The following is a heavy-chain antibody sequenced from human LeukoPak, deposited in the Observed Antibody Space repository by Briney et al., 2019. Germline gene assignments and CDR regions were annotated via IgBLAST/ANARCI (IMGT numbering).Heavy chain of an antibody. V-gene: IGHV4-39*01. Sequence: SETLSLTCTVSGGSISSSSYYWGWIRQPPGKGLEWIGSIYYSGSTYYNPSLKSRVTISVDTSKNQSSLKLSSVTAADTAVYYCARIAPKFTVVTLWGQGTLVTVSS. CDR3: ARIAPKFTVVTL. D-gene: IGHD4-23*01. J-gene: IGHJ4*02. CDR2: IYYSGST. CDR1: GGSISSSSYY.